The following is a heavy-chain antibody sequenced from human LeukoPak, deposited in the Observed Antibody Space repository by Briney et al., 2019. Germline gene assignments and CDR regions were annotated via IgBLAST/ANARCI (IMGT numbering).Heavy chain of an antibody. CDR2: ISAYNGNT. D-gene: IGHD6-6*01. V-gene: IGHV1-18*01. Sequence: GASVKVSCKASGYTFTSYGISWVRQAPGQGLEWMGWISAYNGNTNYAQKLQGRVTVTTDTSTSTAYMELRSLRSDDTAVYYCATRIAARGFDPWGQGTLVTVSS. CDR3: ATRIAARGFDP. CDR1: GYTFTSYG. J-gene: IGHJ5*02.